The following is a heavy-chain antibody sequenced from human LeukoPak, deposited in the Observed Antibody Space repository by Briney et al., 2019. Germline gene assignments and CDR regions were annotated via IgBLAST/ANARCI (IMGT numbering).Heavy chain of an antibody. Sequence: SSETLSLTCAVYGGSFSSYYWSWIRQPPGKGLEWIGYIYYSGSTNYNPSLKSRVTISVDTSKNQFSLKLSSVTAADTAVYYCATQRVAGLDYWGQGTLVTVSS. CDR1: GGSFSSYY. D-gene: IGHD6-19*01. CDR3: ATQRVAGLDY. J-gene: IGHJ4*02. CDR2: IYYSGST. V-gene: IGHV4-59*01.